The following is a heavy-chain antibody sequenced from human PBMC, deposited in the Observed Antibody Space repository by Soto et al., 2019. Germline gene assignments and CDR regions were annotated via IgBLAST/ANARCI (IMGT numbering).Heavy chain of an antibody. CDR2: INHSGST. Sequence: SETLSLTCAVYGGSFSGYYWSWIRQPPGKGLEWIGEINHSGSTNYNPSLKSRVTISVDTSKNQFSLKLSSVTAADTAVYYCARITRGWYGGNDYWGQGTLVTVSS. V-gene: IGHV4-34*01. D-gene: IGHD6-19*01. CDR3: ARITRGWYGGNDY. J-gene: IGHJ4*02. CDR1: GGSFSGYY.